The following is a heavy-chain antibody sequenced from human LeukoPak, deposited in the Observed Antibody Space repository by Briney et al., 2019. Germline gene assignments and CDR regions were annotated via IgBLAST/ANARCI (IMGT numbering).Heavy chain of an antibody. D-gene: IGHD3-10*01. CDR2: INHSGST. CDR3: ATRWFGELFSWFDP. CDR1: GGSISSSSYY. Sequence: SETLSLTCTVSGGSISSSSYYWSWIRQPPGKGLEWIGEINHSGSTNYNPSLKSRVTISVDTSKNQFSLKLSSVTAADTAVYYCATRWFGELFSWFDPWGQGTLVTVSS. J-gene: IGHJ5*02. V-gene: IGHV4-39*07.